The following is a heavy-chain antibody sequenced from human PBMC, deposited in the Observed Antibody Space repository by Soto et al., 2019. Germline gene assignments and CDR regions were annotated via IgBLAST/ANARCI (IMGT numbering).Heavy chain of an antibody. J-gene: IGHJ4*02. CDR3: ARDQTGITTAGGGRIDH. V-gene: IGHV3-30-3*01. Sequence: QVQLVESGGGVVQPGRSLRLSCAASGFTFSTHAMHWVRQAPGKGLECVAIVSFDGTNKYHADSVKGRFTISRDNYKKTLYLQMSGLTPEDTAVYYCARDQTGITTAGGGRIDHWGQGTLVTVSS. CDR1: GFTFSTHA. D-gene: IGHD6-13*01. CDR2: VSFDGTNK.